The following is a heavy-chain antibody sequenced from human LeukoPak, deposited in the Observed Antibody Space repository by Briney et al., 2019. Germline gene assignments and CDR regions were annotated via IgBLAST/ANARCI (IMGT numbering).Heavy chain of an antibody. Sequence: GGSLRLSCAASGITFSSYGMSWVRQAPGKGLEWVSSISSTGGTTYYADSVKGRFTISRDNSKNTLYLQMNSLRAEDAAIYYCAKNGDRGAYCTGGTCYPYFYYYMDVWGKGTTVTI. J-gene: IGHJ6*03. D-gene: IGHD2-15*01. V-gene: IGHV3-23*01. CDR2: ISSTGGTT. CDR3: AKNGDRGAYCTGGTCYPYFYYYMDV. CDR1: GITFSSYG.